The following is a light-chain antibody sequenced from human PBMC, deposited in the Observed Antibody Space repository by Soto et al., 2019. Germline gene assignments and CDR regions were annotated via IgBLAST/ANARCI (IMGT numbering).Light chain of an antibody. CDR3: MQALQTPWT. CDR2: LGS. CDR1: QSLLHSDGYNY. J-gene: IGKJ1*01. Sequence: DIVVTQSPLSLPVTPGEPASISCRSTQSLLHSDGYNYLDWYLQKPGQSPQLLIFLGSNRASGVPDRCSGSGSDTEFTLKISRVEAEDVGIYYCMQALQTPWTFGQGTKVEI. V-gene: IGKV2-28*01.